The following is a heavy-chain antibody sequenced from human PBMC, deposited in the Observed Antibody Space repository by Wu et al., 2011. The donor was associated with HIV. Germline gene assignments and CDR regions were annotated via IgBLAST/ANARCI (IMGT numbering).Heavy chain of an antibody. D-gene: IGHD2-2*01. Sequence: QVQLVQSGAAVKRPGSSVKVSCKVSGGTFNSYAISWVRQAPGQGLEWMGGIIPIFGTANYAQKFQGRVTITTDESTSTVYMELSSLRSEDTAVYYCASRHGPIVVVSTPMIMDRLYSYYGMGVWGQGTTVT. CDR3: ASRHGPIVVVSTPMIMDRLYSYYGMGV. J-gene: IGHJ6*02. CDR2: IIPIFGTA. V-gene: IGHV1-69*01. CDR1: GGTFNSYA.